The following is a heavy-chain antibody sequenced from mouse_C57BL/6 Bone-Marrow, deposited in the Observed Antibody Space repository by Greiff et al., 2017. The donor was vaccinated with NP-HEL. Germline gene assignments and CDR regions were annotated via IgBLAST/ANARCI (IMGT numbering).Heavy chain of an antibody. J-gene: IGHJ2*01. CDR1: GYSFTDYN. CDR3: AIGVLRSFDY. Sequence: VQLQQSGPELVKPGASVKISCKASGYSFTDYNMNWVKQSNGKSLEWIGVINPNYGTTSYNQKFTGKATLPVDKSSGTAYMQLNSLTSEDSAVYYCAIGVLRSFDYWGQGTTLTVSS. CDR2: INPNYGTT. V-gene: IGHV1-39*01. D-gene: IGHD1-1*01.